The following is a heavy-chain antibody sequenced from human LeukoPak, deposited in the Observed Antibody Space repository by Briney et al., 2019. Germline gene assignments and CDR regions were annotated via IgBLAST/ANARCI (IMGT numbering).Heavy chain of an antibody. CDR2: ISSSSSYI. CDR1: GFTFSSYS. V-gene: IGHV3-21*01. Sequence: PGGSLRLSCAASGFTFSSYSMNWVRQAPGKGLEWVSSISSSSSYIYYADSVKGRFTISRDNAKNSLYLQMNSLRAEDTAVYYCAKRGPPQYGYGNWSDPWGQGTLVSVSS. D-gene: IGHD5-18*01. J-gene: IGHJ5*02. CDR3: AKRGPPQYGYGNWSDP.